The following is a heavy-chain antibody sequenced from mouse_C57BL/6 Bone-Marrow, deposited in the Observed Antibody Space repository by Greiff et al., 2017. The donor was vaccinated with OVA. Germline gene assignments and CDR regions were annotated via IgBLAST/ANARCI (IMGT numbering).Heavy chain of an antibody. V-gene: IGHV1-76*01. CDR3: ARCGYYPYYAMDD. J-gene: IGHJ4*01. Sequence: VQLQQSGAELVRPGASVKLSCKASGYTFTDYYINWVKQRPGQGLEWIARIYPGSGHTYYNEKVKGKATLTAEKSSSTAYMQLSSLTSEDSAVYFCARCGYYPYYAMDDWGQGTSVTVSS. CDR1: GYTFTDYY. CDR2: IYPGSGHT. D-gene: IGHD2-3*01.